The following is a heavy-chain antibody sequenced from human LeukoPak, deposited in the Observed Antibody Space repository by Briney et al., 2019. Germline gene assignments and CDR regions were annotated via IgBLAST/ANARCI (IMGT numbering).Heavy chain of an antibody. CDR3: ARDFYYYYGSGSYPGAFDY. J-gene: IGHJ4*02. CDR2: IGSSGTNM. V-gene: IGHV3-48*03. Sequence: GGSLRLSCAASGFTFSSYEMNWVRQAPGKGLEWVSYIGSSGTNMYYADSVKGRFTISRDNAKNSLYLQMNSLRAEDTAVYYCARDFYYYYGSGSYPGAFDYWGQGTLVTVSS. CDR1: GFTFSSYE. D-gene: IGHD3-10*01.